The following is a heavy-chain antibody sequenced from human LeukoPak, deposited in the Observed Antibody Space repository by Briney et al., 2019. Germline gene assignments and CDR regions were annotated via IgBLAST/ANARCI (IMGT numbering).Heavy chain of an antibody. J-gene: IGHJ4*02. V-gene: IGHV3-53*01. CDR1: GFTVRNTY. CDR2: IYSGGST. CDR3: AREADYEAFDY. D-gene: IGHD3-22*01. Sequence: PGGSLRLSCAASGFTVRNTYMNWVRQAPGKGLEWVSVIYSGGSTYYADSVKGRFTISRDNSKNTLYLQMNSLRAEDTAVYYCAREADYEAFDYWGQGTLVTVSS.